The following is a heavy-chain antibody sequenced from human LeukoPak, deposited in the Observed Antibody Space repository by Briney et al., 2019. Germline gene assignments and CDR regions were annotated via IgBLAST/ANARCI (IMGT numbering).Heavy chain of an antibody. CDR3: AKDHTLGLRFLE. V-gene: IGHV3-30*02. Sequence: GGSLRLSCAASGFSFSSYGMHWVRQAPGKGLEWVAVIWYDGSNKYYADSVKGRFTISRDNSKDTLYLQMNSLRAEDTAVYYCAKDHTLGLRFLEWGQGTLVTVSS. J-gene: IGHJ4*02. CDR1: GFSFSSYG. CDR2: IWYDGSNK. D-gene: IGHD3-3*01.